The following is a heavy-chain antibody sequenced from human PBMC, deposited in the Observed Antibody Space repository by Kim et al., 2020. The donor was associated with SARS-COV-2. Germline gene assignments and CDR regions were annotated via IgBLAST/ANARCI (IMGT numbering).Heavy chain of an antibody. Sequence: SVKVSCKASGGTFSSYAISWVRQAPGQRLEWMGGIIPIFGTANYAQKFQGRVTITADASTSTAYMELSSLRSEDTAVYYCACDSPFYFGSGSYRYFDYWGQGTLVTVSS. CDR3: ACDSPFYFGSGSYRYFDY. CDR1: GGTFSSYA. V-gene: IGHV1-69*13. CDR2: IIPIFGTA. J-gene: IGHJ4*02. D-gene: IGHD3-10*01.